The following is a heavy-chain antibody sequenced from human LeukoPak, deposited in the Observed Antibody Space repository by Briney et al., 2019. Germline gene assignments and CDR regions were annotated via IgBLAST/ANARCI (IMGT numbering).Heavy chain of an antibody. Sequence: SETLSLTCTVSGGSISRYYWSWIRQPPGKGLEWIGYIYYSGSTNYNPSLKSRVTISVDTSKNQFSLKLSPVTAADTAVYYCARGTGLYSSSWFSYYYYMDVWGKGTTVTVSS. CDR1: GGSISRYY. V-gene: IGHV4-59*01. J-gene: IGHJ6*03. CDR2: IYYSGST. CDR3: ARGTGLYSSSWFSYYYYMDV. D-gene: IGHD6-13*01.